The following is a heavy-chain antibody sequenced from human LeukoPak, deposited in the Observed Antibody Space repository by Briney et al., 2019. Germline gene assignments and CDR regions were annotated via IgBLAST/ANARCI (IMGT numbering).Heavy chain of an antibody. CDR1: GYTLTGYY. CDR3: ARLDITIIPY. D-gene: IGHD3-22*01. CDR2: INPNSGGT. Sequence: ASVKVSCKASGYTLTGYYMHWVRQAPGQGLEWLGWINPNSGGTNYAQKFQGRITMTRDTSITTAYMELSSLTSDDTAVYYRARLDITIIPYWGQGTLVTVSS. V-gene: IGHV1-2*02. J-gene: IGHJ4*02.